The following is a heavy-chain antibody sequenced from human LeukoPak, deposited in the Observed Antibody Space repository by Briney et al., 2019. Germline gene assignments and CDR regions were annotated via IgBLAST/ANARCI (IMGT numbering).Heavy chain of an antibody. Sequence: SETLSLTCAVYGGSFSGYYWSWIRQPPGKGLEWIGEINHSGSTNYNPSLKSRVTMSVDTSKNQFSLKLNSLTAADAAVYYCARDCSGGSCYSGVVDYWGQGTLVTVSS. CDR3: ARDCSGGSCYSGVVDY. J-gene: IGHJ4*02. V-gene: IGHV4-34*01. CDR1: GGSFSGYY. D-gene: IGHD2-15*01. CDR2: INHSGST.